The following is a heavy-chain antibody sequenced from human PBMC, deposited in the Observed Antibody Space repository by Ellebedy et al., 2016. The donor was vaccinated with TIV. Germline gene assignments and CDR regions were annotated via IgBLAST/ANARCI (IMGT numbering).Heavy chain of an antibody. CDR2: ISYTGNT. CDR1: GASISSSGYY. J-gene: IGHJ4*02. D-gene: IGHD6-19*01. CDR3: AAPLLVYARGSGWSYFDF. V-gene: IGHV4-39*01. Sequence: MPSETLSLTCTVSGASISSSGYYWGWIRQPPGEGLEWIASISYTGNTFYNPSLQSRVTIAADTSNNQFSVKLTSVTAADSALYYCAAPLLVYARGSGWSYFDFWGRGTLVTVSS.